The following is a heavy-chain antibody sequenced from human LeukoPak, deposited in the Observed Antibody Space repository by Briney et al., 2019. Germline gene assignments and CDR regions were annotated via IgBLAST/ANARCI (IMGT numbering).Heavy chain of an antibody. CDR2: ISGSGGST. J-gene: IGHJ3*02. D-gene: IGHD3/OR15-3a*01. CDR3: ASGRRWFGQDDAFDI. V-gene: IGHV3-23*01. CDR1: EFIFSDYD. Sequence: GGSLRLSCDASEFIFSDYDMNWVRQAPGKGLEWVSAISGSGGSTYYADSVKGRFTISRDNSKNTLYLQMNSLRTEDTALYYCASGRRWFGQDDAFDIWGQGTMVTVSS.